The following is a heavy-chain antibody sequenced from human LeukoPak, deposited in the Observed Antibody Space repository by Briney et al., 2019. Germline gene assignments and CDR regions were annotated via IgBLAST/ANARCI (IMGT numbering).Heavy chain of an antibody. CDR1: GGSINSYY. CDR2: VSSSGST. J-gene: IGHJ4*02. D-gene: IGHD1-20*01. V-gene: IGHV4-59*08. Sequence: SETLSLTCTVSGGSINSYYWNWLRQPPGKTLEWIGYVSSSGSTNYSPFFKSRLTISLDTSKNQFSLKLSSVTAADTAVYYCARHITGTTWDFDYWGQGTLVTVSS. CDR3: ARHITGTTWDFDY.